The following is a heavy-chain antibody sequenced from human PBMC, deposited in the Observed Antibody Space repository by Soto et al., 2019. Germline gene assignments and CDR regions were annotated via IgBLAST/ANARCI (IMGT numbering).Heavy chain of an antibody. Sequence: EVQLLESGGGLVXXXXXXXXSCAASGFXXSSXXXXWVRQAPGKXXXXXSAISGSGGSTYYADSVKGRFTISRDNSKNTLYLQMNSLRDEDTAVYYCAKDLFTYSSSWYDWFDPWGQGTLVTVSS. CDR2: ISGSGGST. CDR1: GFXXSSXX. D-gene: IGHD6-13*01. CDR3: AKDLFTYSSSWYDWFDP. V-gene: IGHV3-23*01. J-gene: IGHJ5*02.